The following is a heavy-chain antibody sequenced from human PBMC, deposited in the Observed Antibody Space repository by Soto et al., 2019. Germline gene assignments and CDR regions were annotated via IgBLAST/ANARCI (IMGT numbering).Heavy chain of an antibody. CDR2: NSSSSSTI. V-gene: IGHV3-48*01. J-gene: IGHJ5*02. CDR1: GFSFCSYS. CDR3: ARILSAVVPAADLDP. Sequence: GGSIRLSXAACGFSFCSYSMYWVRQAPGKGLEWVSYNSSSSSTIYYAESVKGRFTISRDNAKNSLYLQMNSLRAEDTAVYYCARILSAVVPAADLDPWGQGTLVTVSS. D-gene: IGHD2-2*01.